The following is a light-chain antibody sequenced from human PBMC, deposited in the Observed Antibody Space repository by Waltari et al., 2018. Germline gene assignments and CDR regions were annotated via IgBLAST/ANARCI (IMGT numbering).Light chain of an antibody. CDR1: ASPKKS. CDR3: YSTDSSGNHRV. CDR2: EDN. V-gene: IGLV3-10*01. Sequence: SYELTQPPSVSVSPGQTARTTCSGDASPKKSAYWYQQKSGQAPVLVIYEDNKRPSGIPERISGSSSGTMATLTVSGAQVEDEADYYCYSTDSSGNHRVFGGGTRLTVL. J-gene: IGLJ2*01.